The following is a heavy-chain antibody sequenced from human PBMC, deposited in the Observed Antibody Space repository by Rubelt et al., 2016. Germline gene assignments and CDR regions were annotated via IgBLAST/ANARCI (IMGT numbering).Heavy chain of an antibody. CDR3: ARARAVGGDYVYYYYGMDV. Sequence: SYGMHWVRQAPGKGLEWVAVIWYDGSNKYYADSVKGRFTISRDNSKNTLYLQMNSLRAEDTAVYYCARARAVGGDYVYYYYGMDVWGQGTTVTVSS. J-gene: IGHJ6*02. CDR1: SYG. D-gene: IGHD4-17*01. CDR2: IWYDGSNK. V-gene: IGHV3-33*01.